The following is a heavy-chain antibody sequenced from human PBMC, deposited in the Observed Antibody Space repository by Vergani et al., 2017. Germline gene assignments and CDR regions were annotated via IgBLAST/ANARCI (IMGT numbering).Heavy chain of an antibody. CDR1: GFSIDNGYY. D-gene: IGHD3-3*01. CDR2: IYRTGRT. J-gene: IGHJ3*02. CDR3: ARIDNVADDFWSGYYAFDI. V-gene: IGHV4-38-2*01. Sequence: QVQLQESGPGLVKPSETLSLTFAVPGFSIDNGYYWDWTRQPPGEGLEWVGSIYRTGRTHFNPSLKSRVPISVDTSNNHFSLRLNSLTAADTAVYYCARIDNVADDFWSGYYAFDIWGQGTMVTVSS.